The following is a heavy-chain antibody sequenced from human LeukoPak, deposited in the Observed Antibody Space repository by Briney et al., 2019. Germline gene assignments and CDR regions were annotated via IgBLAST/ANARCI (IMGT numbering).Heavy chain of an antibody. CDR2: IRYDGNNK. J-gene: IGHJ4*02. Sequence: GGSLRLSCGASGFTFSNYVMLWVRQAPGKGLDWVAFIRYDGNNKLYADSVKGRFTISRDNSKNTLYLHINSLRAEDTAVYYCVKDNPLDYWGQGTLVIVSS. V-gene: IGHV3-30*02. CDR1: GFTFSNYV. D-gene: IGHD1-14*01. CDR3: VKDNPLDY.